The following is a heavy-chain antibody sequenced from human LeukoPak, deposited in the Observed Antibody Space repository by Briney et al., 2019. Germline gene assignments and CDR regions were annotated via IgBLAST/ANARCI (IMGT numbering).Heavy chain of an antibody. J-gene: IGHJ5*02. CDR2: ISGSGGST. D-gene: IGHD4-11*01. Sequence: PGGSLKLSCAASGFTFSSYAMSWVRQAPGKGLEWVSAISGSGGSTYYADSVKGRFTISRDNSKNTLYLQMNSLRAEDTAVYYCAKDQRYDYSNWFDPWGQGTLVTVSS. CDR3: AKDQRYDYSNWFDP. CDR1: GFTFSSYA. V-gene: IGHV3-23*01.